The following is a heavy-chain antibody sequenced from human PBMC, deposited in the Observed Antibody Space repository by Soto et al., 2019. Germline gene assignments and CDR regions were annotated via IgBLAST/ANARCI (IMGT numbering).Heavy chain of an antibody. CDR2: INNDGSIT. Sequence: PGGSLRLSCAASGFTFNSYWMHWVRQAPGKGLVWVSRINNDGSITNYVDSVKGRFTISRDNSKNTLYLQMNSLRAEDTAVYYCAKVIGPSGSPTDYWGKGTLVTVSS. V-gene: IGHV3-74*01. J-gene: IGHJ4*02. CDR1: GFTFNSYW. D-gene: IGHD1-26*01. CDR3: AKVIGPSGSPTDY.